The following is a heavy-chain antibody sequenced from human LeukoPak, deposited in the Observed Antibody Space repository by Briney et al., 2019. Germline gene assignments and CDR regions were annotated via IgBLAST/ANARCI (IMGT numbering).Heavy chain of an antibody. D-gene: IGHD3-22*01. Sequence: GGSLRLSCAASGFTFSSYAMSWVRQAPGKGLEWVSAISGSGGSTYYADSVKGRFTISRDNSKNTLYLQMNSLRAEDTTVYYCAYTYYYDSSGSQFDYWGQGTLVTVSS. CDR2: ISGSGGST. V-gene: IGHV3-23*01. J-gene: IGHJ4*02. CDR1: GFTFSSYA. CDR3: AYTYYYDSSGSQFDY.